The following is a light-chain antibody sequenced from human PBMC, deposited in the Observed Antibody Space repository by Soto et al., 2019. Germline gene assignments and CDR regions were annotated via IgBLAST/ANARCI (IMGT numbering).Light chain of an antibody. CDR2: GAS. J-gene: IGKJ3*01. CDR1: QSVSSNY. Sequence: EIVLTQSPGTLSLSPGERATLSCRASQSVSSNYLGWYQQKPGRAPRLLIYGASSRVPGIPDRFSGSGSGTDFTLTINRLEPEDFAVYFCQQYGTSPFTFGPGTKVDV. V-gene: IGKV3-20*01. CDR3: QQYGTSPFT.